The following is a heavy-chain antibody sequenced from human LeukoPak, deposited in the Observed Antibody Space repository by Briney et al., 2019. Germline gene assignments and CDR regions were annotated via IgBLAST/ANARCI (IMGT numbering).Heavy chain of an antibody. CDR2: IKQDGTER. CDR3: AREISSWYRTEGRFDP. CDR1: GFTFSNYW. J-gene: IGHJ5*02. V-gene: IGHV3-7*01. Sequence: TGGSLRLSCAASGFTFSNYWMTWVRQAPGKGLEWVANIKQDGTERYYVDSLEGRFIISRDNAKYSLYLQINSMRAEDTAVYYCAREISSWYRTEGRFDPWGQGTLVTVSS. D-gene: IGHD6-13*01.